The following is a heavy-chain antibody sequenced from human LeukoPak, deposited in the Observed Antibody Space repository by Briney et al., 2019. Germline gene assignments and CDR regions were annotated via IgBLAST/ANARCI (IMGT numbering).Heavy chain of an antibody. CDR3: ASRVNSGWSFDY. CDR2: INSDGSST. CDR1: GASSSSYR. J-gene: IGHJ4*02. V-gene: IGHV3-74*01. Sequence: PRGSLRLSCAAYGASSSSYRMRWVRQAPGKGLVWVSRINSDGSSTSYADSVKGRFTISRDNAKNTLYLQMNSLRAEDTVVYYCASRVNSGWSFDYWGQGTLVTVSS. D-gene: IGHD6-19*01.